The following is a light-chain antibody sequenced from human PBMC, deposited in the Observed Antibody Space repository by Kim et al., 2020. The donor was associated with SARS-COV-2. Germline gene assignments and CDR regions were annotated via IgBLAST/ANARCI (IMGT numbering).Light chain of an antibody. CDR3: CSYAGSYKV. CDR1: SSDVGGYNY. Sequence: PGQSVTISCTGNSSDVGGYNYVSWYQQHPGKAPKLMIYDVSKRPSGVPDRFSGSKSGNTASLTISGLQAEDEADYYCCSYAGSYKVFGTGTKVTVL. J-gene: IGLJ1*01. CDR2: DVS. V-gene: IGLV2-11*01.